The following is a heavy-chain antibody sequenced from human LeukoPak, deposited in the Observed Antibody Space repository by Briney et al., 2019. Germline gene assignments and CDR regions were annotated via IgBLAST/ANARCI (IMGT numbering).Heavy chain of an antibody. CDR1: GYNFISCY. CDR2: VFPGYSDSYSDSDT. CDR3: ATLVRGDSVDF. D-gene: IGHD3-10*01. Sequence: KPGESLTISCKASGYNFISCYIGWVRQMPGKGLEWMGIVFPGYSDSYSDSDTKYSPSFEGQVTISVDKSITTAYLQWGSLKASDTAIYYCATLVRGDSVDFWGQGTLVTVSA. J-gene: IGHJ4*02. V-gene: IGHV5-51*03.